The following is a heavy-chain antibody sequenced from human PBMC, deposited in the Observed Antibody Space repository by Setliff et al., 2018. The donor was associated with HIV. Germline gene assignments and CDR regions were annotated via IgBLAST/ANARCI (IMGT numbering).Heavy chain of an antibody. CDR2: ISDSGST. CDR3: ARMPPGEILPYFYMDV. V-gene: IGHV4-61*01. CDR1: SVSVSPDSYN. D-gene: IGHD2-15*01. J-gene: IGHJ6*03. Sequence: PSETLSLTCTAPSVSVSPDSYNWNWIRQTPGKGLEWIGFISDSGSTSYNPALKSRVTISVDTSKNQFSLKLSSVTAADTAVYSCARMPPGEILPYFYMDVWGKGTTVTVSS.